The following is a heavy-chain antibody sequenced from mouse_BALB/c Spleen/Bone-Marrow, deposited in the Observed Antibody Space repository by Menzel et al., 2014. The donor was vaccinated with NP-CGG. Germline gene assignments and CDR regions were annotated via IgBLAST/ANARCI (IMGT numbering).Heavy chain of an antibody. CDR3: AREGYGNYVWYV. V-gene: IGHV14-3*02. Sequence: LVESGAELVKPGASVKLSCTASGFNIKDTYMHWVKQRPEQGLEWIGRIDPANGNTKYDPKFQGKATITADTSSNTAYLQLSSLTSEDTAVYYCAREGYGNYVWYVWGAGTTVTVSS. J-gene: IGHJ1*01. CDR1: GFNIKDTY. D-gene: IGHD2-10*02. CDR2: IDPANGNT.